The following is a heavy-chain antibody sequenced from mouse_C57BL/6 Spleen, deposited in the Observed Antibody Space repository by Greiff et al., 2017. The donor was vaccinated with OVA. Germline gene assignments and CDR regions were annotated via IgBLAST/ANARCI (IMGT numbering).Heavy chain of an antibody. CDR1: GYTFTDYN. CDR3: ARFEGYDGYFAWFAY. CDR2: INPNNGGT. V-gene: IGHV1-18*01. Sequence: EVQLQQSGPELVKPGASVKIPCKASGYTFTDYNMDWVKQSHGKSLEWIGDINPNNGGTIYNQKFKGKATLTVDKSSSTAYMELRSLTSEDTAVYYCARFEGYDGYFAWFAYWGQGTLVTVSA. D-gene: IGHD2-3*01. J-gene: IGHJ3*01.